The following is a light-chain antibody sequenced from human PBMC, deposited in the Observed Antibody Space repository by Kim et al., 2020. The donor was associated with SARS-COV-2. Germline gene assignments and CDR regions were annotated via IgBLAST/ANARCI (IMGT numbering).Light chain of an antibody. CDR2: AAS. Sequence: IQLTQSPSSLSASVGDRVTITCRASQGISSDLAWYQQKPGKAPKLLIYAASTLQSGVPSRFSGSGSATEFTLTISSLQPEDFATSYCQQLNSYPPLTFGGGTKVDIK. CDR3: QQLNSYPPLT. J-gene: IGKJ4*01. V-gene: IGKV1-9*01. CDR1: QGISSD.